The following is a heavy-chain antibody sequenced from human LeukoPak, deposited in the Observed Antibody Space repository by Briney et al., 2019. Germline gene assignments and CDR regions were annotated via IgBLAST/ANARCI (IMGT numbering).Heavy chain of an antibody. Sequence: GRSLRLSCAASGFTLSNYAMHWVRQAPGKGLEWVAVILYDGSNKYYADSVKGRFTISRDNSKNTLYLQMNSLRPEDTAAFYCAREFNSGYYYDYWGQGTLVTVSS. CDR2: ILYDGSNK. CDR3: AREFNSGYYYDY. D-gene: IGHD3-22*01. V-gene: IGHV3-30-3*01. J-gene: IGHJ4*02. CDR1: GFTLSNYA.